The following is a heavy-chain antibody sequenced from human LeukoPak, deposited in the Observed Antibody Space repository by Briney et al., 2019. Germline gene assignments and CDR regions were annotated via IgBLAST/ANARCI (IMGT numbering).Heavy chain of an antibody. D-gene: IGHD5-18*01. Sequence: GASVKVSCKASGYSFTTYAMNWVRQAPGQGLEWMGWINTDTGNPTYAQAFTGRLVFSLDTSVGTAYLQISSLKAEDTAVYYCARLRLFAGYSSMGDWGQGTLVTVSS. V-gene: IGHV7-4-1*02. J-gene: IGHJ4*02. CDR3: ARLRLFAGYSSMGD. CDR2: INTDTGNP. CDR1: GYSFTTYA.